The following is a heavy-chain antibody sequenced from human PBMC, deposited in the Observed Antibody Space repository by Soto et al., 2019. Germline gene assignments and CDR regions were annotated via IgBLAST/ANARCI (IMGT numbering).Heavy chain of an antibody. V-gene: IGHV3-9*01. CDR1: GFTFDDYA. J-gene: IGHJ4*02. D-gene: IGHD3-22*01. Sequence: EVQLLESGGGLVQPGGSLRLSCAASGFTFDDYAMHWVRQRPGKGLEWVSGISWNSCKIDYADSVKGRFTITRDKARNSVYLEMNSARPEDTAFYYCPKILASSRGSYFYDSWRQGRLVAVST. CDR2: ISWNSCKI. CDR3: PKILASSRGSYFYDS.